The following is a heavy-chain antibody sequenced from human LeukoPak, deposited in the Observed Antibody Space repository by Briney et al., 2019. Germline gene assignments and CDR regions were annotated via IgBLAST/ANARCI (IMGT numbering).Heavy chain of an antibody. D-gene: IGHD2-15*01. J-gene: IGHJ3*02. V-gene: IGHV1-18*01. CDR2: ISAYNGNT. CDR1: GYTFTSYG. CDR3: ARVCSGGSCYHDAFDI. Sequence: EASVKVSCKASGYTFTSYGISWVRQAPGQGLEWMGWISAYNGNTNYAQKLQGRVTMTTDTSTSTAYMELRSLRSDDTAVYYCARVCSGGSCYHDAFDIWGQGTMVTVSS.